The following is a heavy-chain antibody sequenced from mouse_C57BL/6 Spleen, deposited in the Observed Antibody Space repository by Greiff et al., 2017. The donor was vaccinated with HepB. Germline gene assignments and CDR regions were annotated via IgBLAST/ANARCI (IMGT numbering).Heavy chain of an antibody. CDR1: GYAFTNYL. J-gene: IGHJ2*01. D-gene: IGHD2-4*01. CDR3: ARSSGDYDKRGDD. CDR2: INPGSGGN. V-gene: IGHV1-54*01. Sequence: QVQLQQSGAELVRPGPSVKVSCKASGYAFTNYLIEWVKQRPGQGLEWIGVINPGSGGNNYNEKFKGKATLTADKSSSTAYMQLSSLTCEDAAVYFCARSSGDYDKRGDDWGQGTTLTVSS.